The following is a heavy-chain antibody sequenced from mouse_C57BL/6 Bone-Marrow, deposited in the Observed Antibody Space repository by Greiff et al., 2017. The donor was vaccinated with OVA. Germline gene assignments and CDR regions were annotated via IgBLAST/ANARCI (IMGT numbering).Heavy chain of an antibody. V-gene: IGHV5-12*01. Sequence: EVMLVESGGGLVQPGGSLKLSCAASGFTFSDYYMYWVRQTPEKRLEWVAYISNGGGSTYYPDTVKGRFTISRDNAKNTLYLQMSRLKSEDTAMYYCARQPTIVTTVNAMDYWGQGTSVTVSS. D-gene: IGHD2-5*01. CDR1: GFTFSDYY. CDR2: ISNGGGST. CDR3: ARQPTIVTTVNAMDY. J-gene: IGHJ4*01.